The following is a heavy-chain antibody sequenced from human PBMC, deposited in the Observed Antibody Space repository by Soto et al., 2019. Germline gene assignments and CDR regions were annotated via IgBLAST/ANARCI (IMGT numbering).Heavy chain of an antibody. CDR3: ARKGGYSSSWFPNWFDP. D-gene: IGHD6-13*01. J-gene: IGHJ5*02. CDR2: IYYSGST. V-gene: IGHV4-30-4*01. Sequence: SETLSLTCTVSGDSISSGDYYWSWIRQSPGKGLEWIGYIYYSGSTYYKPSLKSRVTISVDTSKNQFSLKLSSVTAAGTAVYYCARKGGYSSSWFPNWFDPWGRGTLVTVSS. CDR1: GDSISSGDYY.